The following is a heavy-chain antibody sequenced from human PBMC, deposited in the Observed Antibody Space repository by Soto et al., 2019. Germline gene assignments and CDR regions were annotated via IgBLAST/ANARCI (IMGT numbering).Heavy chain of an antibody. Sequence: EVQLVESGGGLVQPGRSLRLSCAASGFTFDDYAMHWVRQAPGQGLEWVSGISWNSGSIGYADYVKGRFTISRDNAKNSLYLQMNSLRAEDTALYYCAKTRYCSSTSCSTSGAFDIWGQGTMVTVSS. V-gene: IGHV3-9*01. CDR3: AKTRYCSSTSCSTSGAFDI. CDR2: ISWNSGSI. D-gene: IGHD2-2*01. J-gene: IGHJ3*02. CDR1: GFTFDDYA.